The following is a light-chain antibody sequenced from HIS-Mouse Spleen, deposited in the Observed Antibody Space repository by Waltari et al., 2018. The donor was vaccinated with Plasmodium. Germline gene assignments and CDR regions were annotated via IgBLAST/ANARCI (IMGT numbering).Light chain of an antibody. Sequence: SYELTQPPSVSVSPAKKARITCPGDVLPKKHAYWYQQKSGQAPVLVIYEDSKRPSGIPERFSGSSSGTMATLTISGAQVEDEADYYCYSTDSSGNHRVFGGGTKLTVL. CDR1: VLPKKH. V-gene: IGLV3-10*01. CDR2: EDS. CDR3: YSTDSSGNHRV. J-gene: IGLJ3*02.